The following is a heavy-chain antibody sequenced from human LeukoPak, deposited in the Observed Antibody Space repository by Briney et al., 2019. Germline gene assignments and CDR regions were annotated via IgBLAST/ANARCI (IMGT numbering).Heavy chain of an antibody. D-gene: IGHD5-24*01. J-gene: IGHJ4*02. V-gene: IGHV5-51*01. CDR2: IHPGDSDT. Sequence: GESLKISCKGSGYSFTSYWIGWVRQMPGKGLEWMGIIHPGDSDTRYNPSFQGQVTISADKSISTAYLQWSGLKASDTAIYYCARRDGYNHVDYWGQGTLVTVSS. CDR1: GYSFTSYW. CDR3: ARRDGYNHVDY.